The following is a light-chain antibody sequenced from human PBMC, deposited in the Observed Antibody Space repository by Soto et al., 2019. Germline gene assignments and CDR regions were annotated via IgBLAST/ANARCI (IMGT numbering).Light chain of an antibody. V-gene: IGLV2-8*01. CDR1: SSDVGGYDY. CDR3: SSHAGSINVA. CDR2: EVY. J-gene: IGLJ2*01. Sequence: QSALTQPPSASGSPGQSVTISCTGGSSDVGGYDYVSWYQQHPGKAPKLMIYEVYKRPSGVPDRFSGSKSGNTASLTVSGLQAEDEADYYCSSHAGSINVAFGGGTKLTVL.